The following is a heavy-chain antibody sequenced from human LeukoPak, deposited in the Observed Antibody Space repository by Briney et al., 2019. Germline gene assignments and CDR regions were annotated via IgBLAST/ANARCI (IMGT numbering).Heavy chain of an antibody. D-gene: IGHD3-22*01. V-gene: IGHV3-23*01. Sequence: GGSLRLSCSASGFTFSSYAMSWVRQAPGKALEWVSAISGSGGSTYYAGSVKGRFTISRDNSKNTLYLQMNSLRAEDTAVYYCAKVGNYYDSSGYYYYFDYWGQGTLVTVSS. J-gene: IGHJ4*02. CDR3: AKVGNYYDSSGYYYYFDY. CDR1: GFTFSSYA. CDR2: ISGSGGST.